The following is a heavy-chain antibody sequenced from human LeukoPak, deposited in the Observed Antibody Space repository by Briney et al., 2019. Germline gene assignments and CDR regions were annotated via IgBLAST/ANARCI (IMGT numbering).Heavy chain of an antibody. Sequence: SVSLSCTASASTFTNFYMRWIRRGPAPGHELMGVSNPSGGSTSYAQKFQGRVTMTRDTSTSTVYMELSSLRSEDTAVYYCARDYDGDNWFDPWGQGTLVTVSS. D-gene: IGHD3-16*01. V-gene: IGHV1-46*01. CDR3: ARDYDGDNWFDP. CDR1: ASTFTNFY. J-gene: IGHJ5*02. CDR2: SNPSGGST.